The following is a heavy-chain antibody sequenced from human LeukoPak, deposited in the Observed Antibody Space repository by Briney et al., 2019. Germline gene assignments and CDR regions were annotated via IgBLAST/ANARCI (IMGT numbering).Heavy chain of an antibody. V-gene: IGHV4-4*07. CDR1: GGSISSYY. CDR3: SREGLLWFVELGRWVYFDY. Sequence: SETLSLTCTVSGGSISSYYWSCIRQPAGKGLEWIGRIYTSGSTNYNPSLKSRVTMSVDTSKNQFSLKLSSVTAADTAVYYCSREGLLWFVELGRWVYFDYWGQGTLVTVSS. CDR2: IYTSGST. J-gene: IGHJ4*02. D-gene: IGHD3-10*01.